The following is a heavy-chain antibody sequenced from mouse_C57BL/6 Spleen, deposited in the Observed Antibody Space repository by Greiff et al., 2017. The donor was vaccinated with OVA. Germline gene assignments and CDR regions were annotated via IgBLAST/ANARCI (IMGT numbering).Heavy chain of an antibody. CDR2: IWSGGST. V-gene: IGHV2-4*01. CDR1: GFSLTSYG. CDR3: AKNPRYEGFAY. D-gene: IGHD1-1*01. Sequence: VQLKQSGPGLVQPSQSLSITCTVSGFSLTSYGVHWVRQPPGKGLEWLGVIWSGGSTDYNAAFISRLSISKDNSKSQVFFKMNSLQAYYTAIYYCAKNPRYEGFAYWGQGTLVTVSA. J-gene: IGHJ3*01.